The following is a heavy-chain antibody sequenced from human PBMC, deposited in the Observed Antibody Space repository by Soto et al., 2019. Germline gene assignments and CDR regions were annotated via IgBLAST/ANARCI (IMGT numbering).Heavy chain of an antibody. D-gene: IGHD3-16*02. CDR3: TTDGLITFGGVLVPNWFDS. CDR1: GFTFSNAW. CDR2: IKSKTDGGAT. V-gene: IGHV3-15*01. J-gene: IGHJ5*01. Sequence: PGGSLSLSCPATGFTFSNAWMSWVRRAPGKGLEWVGHIKSKTDGGATDYAAPVKGRFTISRDESENTVYLQMNSLNAEDTAVYYCTTDGLITFGGVLVPNWFDSWGQGTLVTVSS.